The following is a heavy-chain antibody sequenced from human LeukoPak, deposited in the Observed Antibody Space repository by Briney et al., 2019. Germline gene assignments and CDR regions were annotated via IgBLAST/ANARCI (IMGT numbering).Heavy chain of an antibody. D-gene: IGHD3-3*01. CDR3: AKDLGVVITLPGY. CDR2: IRYDGSNK. V-gene: IGHV3-30*02. CDR1: GFTFSSYA. Sequence: PGGSLRLSCAASGFTFSSYAMSWVRQAPGKWLEWVAFIRYDGSNKYYADSVKGRFTISRDNSKNTLYLQMNSLRAEDTAVYYCAKDLGVVITLPGYWGQGTLVTVSS. J-gene: IGHJ4*02.